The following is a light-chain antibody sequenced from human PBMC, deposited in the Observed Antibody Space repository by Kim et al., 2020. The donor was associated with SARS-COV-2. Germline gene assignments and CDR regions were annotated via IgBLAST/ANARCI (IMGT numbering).Light chain of an antibody. J-gene: IGKJ1*01. Sequence: PGEGATLSCRASESVSNNNLAWYQQKPGQAPRLLIYDASTRATGVPARFSGSGSGAEFTLTISSLQSEDSAIYYCQHYNNWPPWTFGQGTKVDIK. CDR2: DAS. CDR3: QHYNNWPPWT. CDR1: ESVSNN. V-gene: IGKV3-15*01.